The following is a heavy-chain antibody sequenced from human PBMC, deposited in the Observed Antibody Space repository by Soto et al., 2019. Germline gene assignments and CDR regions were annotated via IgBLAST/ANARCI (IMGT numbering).Heavy chain of an antibody. CDR2: IIPIFGTA. J-gene: IGHJ6*02. CDR1: VGTFSSYA. Sequence: QVQLVQSGAEVKKPGSSVTVSCKASVGTFSSYAISWVRQAPGQGLEWMGGIIPIFGTANYAQKFQGRVTITADKSTSTAYMELSSLRSEDTAVYYCARGGVVVPASYYYYGMDVWGQGTTVTVSS. D-gene: IGHD2-2*01. CDR3: ARGGVVVPASYYYYGMDV. V-gene: IGHV1-69*06.